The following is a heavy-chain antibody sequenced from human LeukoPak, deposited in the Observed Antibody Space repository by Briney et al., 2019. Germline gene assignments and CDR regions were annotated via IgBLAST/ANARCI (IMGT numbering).Heavy chain of an antibody. D-gene: IGHD2-15*01. CDR1: GGLISRIEYY. Sequence: SETLSLTCTVSGGLISRIEYYWGWVRQSPVKGLEWLGHIYHTGTTLYSPHLNNRLTVSVDSSKNQFSLTLNSVTAADTAVYYCARGGVVVTPLQTRAYYFDYWGQGTLVTVSS. CDR3: ARGGVVVTPLQTRAYYFDY. J-gene: IGHJ4*02. CDR2: IYHTGTT. V-gene: IGHV4-30-4*01.